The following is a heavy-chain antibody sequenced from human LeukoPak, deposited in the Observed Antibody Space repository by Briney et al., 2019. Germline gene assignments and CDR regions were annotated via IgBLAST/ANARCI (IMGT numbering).Heavy chain of an antibody. D-gene: IGHD2-15*01. Sequence: GGSLRLSCAASGFTISYNYMTWVRQAPGKGLEWVSSIYTTGTTYYADSVKGRFTISRDNSKNTLFLQMNSLRAEDTAVYYCAKGVDYCSGGSCPADYWGPGTLVTVSS. J-gene: IGHJ4*02. CDR3: AKGVDYCSGGSCPADY. CDR2: IYTTGTT. CDR1: GFTISYNY. V-gene: IGHV3-66*03.